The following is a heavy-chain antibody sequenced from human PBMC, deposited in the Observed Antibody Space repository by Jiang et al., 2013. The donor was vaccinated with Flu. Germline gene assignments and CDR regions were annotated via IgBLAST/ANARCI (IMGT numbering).Heavy chain of an antibody. J-gene: IGHJ4*02. V-gene: IGHV5-51*01. CDR3: ARLWGEKXGYNPPFDY. D-gene: IGHD5-24*01. CDR1: GYSFTSYW. CDR2: IYPGDSDT. Sequence: GAEVKKPGESLKISCKGSGYSFTSYWIGWVRQMPGKGLEWMGIIYPGDSDTRYSPSFQGQVTISADKSISTAYLQWSSLKASDTAMYYCARLWGEKXGYNPPFDYWGQGNPGHRLL.